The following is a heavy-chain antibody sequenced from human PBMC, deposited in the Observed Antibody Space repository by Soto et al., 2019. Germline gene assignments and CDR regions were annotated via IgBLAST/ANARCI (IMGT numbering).Heavy chain of an antibody. CDR3: ARGTIAKDLGPFDY. J-gene: IGHJ4*02. V-gene: IGHV4-34*01. Sequence: QVQLQQWGAGLLRPSETLSLTCAVNGGSFSTYYWSWIRQPQGRGLEWVGEINHSGSTNYNTSLKSRVTMSVDTSKNQFSLKLSSVTAADTAVYYCARGTIAKDLGPFDYCGQGPLVTVSS. CDR2: INHSGST. CDR1: GGSFSTYY.